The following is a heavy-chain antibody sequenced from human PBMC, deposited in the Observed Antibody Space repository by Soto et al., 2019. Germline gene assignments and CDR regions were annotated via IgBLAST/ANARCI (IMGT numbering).Heavy chain of an antibody. J-gene: IGHJ4*02. CDR1: GGTFSSYT. V-gene: IGHV1-69*02. CDR3: ARADYYDSTGLDY. CDR2: IIPILGIA. D-gene: IGHD3-22*01. Sequence: SVKVSCKASGGTFSSYTISWVRQAPGQGLEWMGRIIPILGIANYAQKFQGRVTITADKSTSTAYMELSSLRSEDTAVYYCARADYYDSTGLDYWGQGTLVTVSS.